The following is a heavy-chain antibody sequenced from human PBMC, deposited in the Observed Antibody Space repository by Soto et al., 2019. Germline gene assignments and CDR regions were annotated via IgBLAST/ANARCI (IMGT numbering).Heavy chain of an antibody. CDR3: ARRSEFTYGYGLGYYFDS. CDR2: FIPIFGTG. V-gene: IGHV1-69*01. Sequence: QVQLVQSGAEVKKPGSSMRVSCKASGGTFKNYAFSWVRQAPGQGLEWMGGFIPIFGTGNYAEQFQGRVSITADESTKTIYMDLRSLRSDDTAVYYCARRSEFTYGYGLGYYFDSWGQGTLITVSS. J-gene: IGHJ4*02. D-gene: IGHD5-18*01. CDR1: GGTFKNYA.